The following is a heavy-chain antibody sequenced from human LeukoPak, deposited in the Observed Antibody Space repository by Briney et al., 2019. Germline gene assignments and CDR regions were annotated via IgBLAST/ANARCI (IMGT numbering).Heavy chain of an antibody. CDR1: GGTFSSYA. J-gene: IGHJ4*02. Sequence: SVKVSCKASGGTFSSYAISWVRQAPGQGLEWMGGIIPIFSTANYAQKFQGRVTITADESTSTAYMELSSLRSEDTAVYYCASWPGGWYGEDSWGQGTLVTVSS. CDR2: IIPIFSTA. V-gene: IGHV1-69*13. D-gene: IGHD6-19*01. CDR3: ASWPGGWYGEDS.